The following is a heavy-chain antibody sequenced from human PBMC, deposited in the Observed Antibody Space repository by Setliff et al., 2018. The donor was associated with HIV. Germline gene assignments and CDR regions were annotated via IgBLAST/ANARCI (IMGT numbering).Heavy chain of an antibody. CDR1: GYNFTSYG. CDR3: ARESDDGNFLGWFDP. V-gene: IGHV7-4-1*01. Sequence: ASVKVSCKASGYNFTSYGMNWVRQAPGQGLEWMGRISTNTGDPMYAQGFTGRFVFSLDITVNTAYLQISSLKTEDTAVYYCARESDDGNFLGWFDPGGQGTLVTVS. J-gene: IGHJ5*02. CDR2: ISTNTGDP. D-gene: IGHD7-27*01.